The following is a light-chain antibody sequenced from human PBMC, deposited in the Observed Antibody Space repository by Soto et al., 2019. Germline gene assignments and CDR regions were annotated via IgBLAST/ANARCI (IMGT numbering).Light chain of an antibody. CDR3: SSYTSSSTVI. V-gene: IGLV2-14*03. CDR1: SSGVGGYNY. J-gene: IGLJ2*01. Sequence: QSALTQPASVSGSPGQSITISCTGTSSGVGGYNYVSWYQQHPGKAPKLMIYDVSNRPSGVSNRFSGSKSGITASLTISGLQAEDEADYYCSSYTSSSTVIFGGGTKLTVL. CDR2: DVS.